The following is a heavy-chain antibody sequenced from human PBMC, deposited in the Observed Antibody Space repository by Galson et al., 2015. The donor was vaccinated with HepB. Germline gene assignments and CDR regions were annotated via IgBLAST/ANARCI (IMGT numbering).Heavy chain of an antibody. CDR1: GFSFSTYA. CDR2: ISHDGRNK. J-gene: IGHJ6*02. D-gene: IGHD3-10*01. CDR3: ARSPHSRVRGVNYGMDV. Sequence: SLRLSCAASGFSFSTYAVHWVRQAPGKGLEWVAVISHDGRNKAYGDSVKGRFTISRDSSKNTLYLQINSLRTEDTAVYYCARSPHSRVRGVNYGMDVWGQGTTVTVSS. V-gene: IGHV3-30*03.